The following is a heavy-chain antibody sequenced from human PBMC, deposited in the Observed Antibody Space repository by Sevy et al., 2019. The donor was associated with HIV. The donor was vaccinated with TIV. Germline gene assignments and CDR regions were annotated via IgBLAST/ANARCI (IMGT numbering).Heavy chain of an antibody. CDR1: GYTFTSYY. D-gene: IGHD3-10*01. V-gene: IGHV1-2*02. Sequence: ASVKVSCKDSGYTFTSYYMHWVRQAPGQGLEWMGWINPNSGGTNYAQMFQGRVTMTRDTSISTAYMELSRLRSDDTAVYYCARDSDYYGSVYYFDYWGQGTLVTVSS. CDR3: ARDSDYYGSVYYFDY. CDR2: INPNSGGT. J-gene: IGHJ4*02.